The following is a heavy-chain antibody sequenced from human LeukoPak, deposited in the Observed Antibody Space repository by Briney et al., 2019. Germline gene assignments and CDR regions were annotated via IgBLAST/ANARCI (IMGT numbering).Heavy chain of an antibody. CDR2: INSNSGSP. CDR1: GYSFSGYY. V-gene: IGHV1-2*02. CDR3: ARRPVKWEIPGRYHFDL. Sequence: ASVQVSCKASGYSFSGYYIHWVRQAPGQALEWLGWINSNSGSPYSPQKFQDRVTMTRDTSISTAYMELSSLRSDDTAIYYCARRPVKWEIPGRYHFDLWGQGTLVTVSS. D-gene: IGHD1-26*01. J-gene: IGHJ4*02.